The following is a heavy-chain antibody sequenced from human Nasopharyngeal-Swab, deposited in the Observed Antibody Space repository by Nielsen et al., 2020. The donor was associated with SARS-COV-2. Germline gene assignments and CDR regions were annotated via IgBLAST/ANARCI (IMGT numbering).Heavy chain of an antibody. V-gene: IGHV3-30*03. CDR3: ARDTSVDIVLLYYGMDV. Sequence: LKISCAASGFTFNSHGMHWVRQAPGKGLEWVAVISFDGSKKYYADSVKGRFTISRDSSKNTLYLQMNSLRAEDTAVYFCARDTSVDIVLLYYGMDVWGQGTTVTVSS. CDR1: GFTFNSHG. J-gene: IGHJ6*02. CDR2: ISFDGSKK. D-gene: IGHD5-12*01.